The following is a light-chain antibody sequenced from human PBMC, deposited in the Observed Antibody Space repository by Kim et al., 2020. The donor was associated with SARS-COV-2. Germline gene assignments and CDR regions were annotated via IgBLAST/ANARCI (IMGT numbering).Light chain of an antibody. J-gene: IGLJ3*02. CDR3: AAWDDSLSGRL. CDR2: ANT. Sequence: QSVLTQPPSASGTPGQSVTISCSGGNSNIGKTFVYWYQQLPGTAPKVLIYANTQRPSGVPDRFSGSKSGTSASLTISGLRSEDEADYYCAAWDDSLSGRLFGGGTQLTVL. CDR1: NSNIGKTF. V-gene: IGLV1-47*02.